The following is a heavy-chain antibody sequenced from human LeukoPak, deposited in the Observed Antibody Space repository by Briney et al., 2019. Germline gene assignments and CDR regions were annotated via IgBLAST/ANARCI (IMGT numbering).Heavy chain of an antibody. CDR3: ARDQGLELDPSDFDY. Sequence: GGSLRLSCAASGFTFSSYSMNWVRQAPGKGLEWVSSISSSSSYIYYADSVKGRFTISRDNAKNSLYLQMNSLRAEDTAVYYCARDQGLELDPSDFDYWGQGTLVTVSS. J-gene: IGHJ4*02. V-gene: IGHV3-21*01. CDR2: ISSSSSYI. D-gene: IGHD1-7*01. CDR1: GFTFSSYS.